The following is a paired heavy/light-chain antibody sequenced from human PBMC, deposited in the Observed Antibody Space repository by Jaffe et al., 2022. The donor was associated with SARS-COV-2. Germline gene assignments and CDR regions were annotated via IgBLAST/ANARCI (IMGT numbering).Heavy chain of an antibody. J-gene: IGHJ3*02. CDR3: AKRYGSGSRRDAFDI. Sequence: EVQLVESGGGLVQPGGSLRLSCAASGFTFSNYAMSWVRQAPGEGLEWVSTIGGSGDSTYYAGSVKGRFTISRDNSKNTLYLQMNSLKADDTAVYYCAKRYGSGSRRDAFDIWGQGTMVTVSS. CDR1: GFTFSNYA. CDR2: IGGSGDST. V-gene: IGHV3-23*04. D-gene: IGHD3-10*01.
Light chain of an antibody. J-gene: IGKJ2*01. CDR2: AAS. CDR3: QQSYSTTYT. CDR1: QSISSY. V-gene: IGKV1-39*01. Sequence: DIQMTQSPSSLSASVGDRVTITCRASQSISSYLNWYQQKPGKAPKFLIYAASNLQSGVPSRFSGSGSGTDFTLTVSSLQPEDFATYYCQQSYSTTYTFGQGTKLEIK.